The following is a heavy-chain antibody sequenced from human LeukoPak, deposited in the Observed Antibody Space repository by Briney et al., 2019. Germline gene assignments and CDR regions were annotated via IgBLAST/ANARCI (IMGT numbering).Heavy chain of an antibody. CDR2: TWYDGSNK. D-gene: IGHD3-10*01. J-gene: IGHJ5*02. Sequence: GGSLRLSCAASGFTFSSYGMHWVRQAPGKGLEWVAVTWYDGSNKYYADSVKGRFTISRDNSKNTLYLQMNSLRAEDTAVYYCARGPYGSGSYSWFDPWGQGTLVTVSS. CDR1: GFTFSSYG. V-gene: IGHV3-33*01. CDR3: ARGPYGSGSYSWFDP.